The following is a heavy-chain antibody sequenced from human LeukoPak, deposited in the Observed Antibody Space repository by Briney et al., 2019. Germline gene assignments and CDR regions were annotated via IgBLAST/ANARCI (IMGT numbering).Heavy chain of an antibody. J-gene: IGHJ4*02. Sequence: GGSLRLSCAASGFTFSSYWMSWVRQAPGKGLEWVANINQDGSEKYYVDSVKGRFTISRDNAKNSLYLQMNSLRAEDTAVYYCARGGYSGYGGIYFDYWGQGTLVTVSS. D-gene: IGHD5-12*01. CDR1: GFTFSSYW. V-gene: IGHV3-7*01. CDR2: INQDGSEK. CDR3: ARGGYSGYGGIYFDY.